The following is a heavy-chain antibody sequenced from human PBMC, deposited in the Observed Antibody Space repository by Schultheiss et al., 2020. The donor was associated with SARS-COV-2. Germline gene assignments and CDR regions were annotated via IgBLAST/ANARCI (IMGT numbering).Heavy chain of an antibody. CDR2: ISGSGGST. D-gene: IGHD3-3*01. CDR3: ASPLRFLEWLPLDY. Sequence: GGSLRLSCAASGFTFSSYAMSWVRQAPGKGLEWVSAISGSGGSTYYADSVKGRFTISRDNSKNTLYLQMNSLRAEDTAVYYCASPLRFLEWLPLDYWGQGTLVTSPQ. V-gene: IGHV3-23*01. CDR1: GFTFSSYA. J-gene: IGHJ4*02.